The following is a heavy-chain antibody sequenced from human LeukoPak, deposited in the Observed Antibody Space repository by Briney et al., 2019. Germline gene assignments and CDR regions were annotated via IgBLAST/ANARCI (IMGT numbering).Heavy chain of an antibody. D-gene: IGHD3-10*01. CDR3: ARRPGEWGDAFDI. CDR2: IYPGDSNT. Sequence: GEPLKISCKGSGYSFTTYWIGWVRQMPGKGLEWMGIIYPGDSNTRYSPSFQGQVTISADKSISTAYLQWSSLKASDTAMYYCARRPGEWGDAFDIWGQGTMVTVSS. CDR1: GYSFTTYW. V-gene: IGHV5-51*01. J-gene: IGHJ3*02.